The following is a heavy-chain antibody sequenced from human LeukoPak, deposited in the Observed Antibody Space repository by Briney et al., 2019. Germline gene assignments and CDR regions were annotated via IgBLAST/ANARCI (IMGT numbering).Heavy chain of an antibody. CDR3: AAKQNYGSAYGAFDL. D-gene: IGHD3-10*01. CDR2: IYYGGST. J-gene: IGHJ3*01. CDR1: GGSISSYY. V-gene: IGHV4-59*12. Sequence: SETLSLTCTVSGGSISSYYWSWIRQPPGKGLEWIGYIYYGGSTNYNPSLKSRVTISVDKSKNQFSLKLSSVTAADTAVYYCAAKQNYGSAYGAFDLWGQGTMVTVSS.